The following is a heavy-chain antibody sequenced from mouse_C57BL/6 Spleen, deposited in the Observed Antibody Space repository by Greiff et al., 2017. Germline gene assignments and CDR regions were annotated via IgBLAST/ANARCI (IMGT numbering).Heavy chain of an antibody. J-gene: IGHJ1*03. CDR1: GYTFTSYW. CDR3: ARLLTGTSHWYFDV. CDR2: IDPSDSET. D-gene: IGHD4-1*01. Sequence: QVQLQQPGAELVRPGSSVKLSCKASGYTFTSYWMHWVKQRPIQGLEWIGNIDPSDSETHYNQKFKDKATLTVDKSSSTAYMQLSSLTSEDSAVYYGARLLTGTSHWYFDVWGTGTTVTVSS. V-gene: IGHV1-52*01.